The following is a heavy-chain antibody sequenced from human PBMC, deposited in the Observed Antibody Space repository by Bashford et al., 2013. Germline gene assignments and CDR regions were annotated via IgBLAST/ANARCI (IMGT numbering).Heavy chain of an antibody. Sequence: GSLRLSCVASGFTFSNYAMTWVRQASRKGAGVGLRDLGYSGGATYYADSVKGRFTISRDNSKNTLQLQMNSLRVEDTAVYYCAKRGCSGGSCHSGLGAFDIWGQGTMVTVSS. CDR1: GFTFSNYA. D-gene: IGHD2-15*01. CDR2: LGYSGGAT. V-gene: IGHV3-23*01. J-gene: IGHJ3*02. CDR3: AKRGCSGGSCHSGLGAFDI.